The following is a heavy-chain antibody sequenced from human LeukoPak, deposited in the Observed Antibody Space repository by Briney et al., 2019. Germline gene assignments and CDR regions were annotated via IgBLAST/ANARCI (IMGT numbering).Heavy chain of an antibody. D-gene: IGHD5-18*01. CDR1: GFTFNIHW. Sequence: GSLRLSCAASGFTFNIHWMTWVRQPPGKGLEWIGEINHSGSTNYNPSLKSRVTISVDTSKNQFSLKLSSVTAADTAVYYCARGGYHAYYLDYWGQGSLVTVSS. CDR3: ARGGYHAYYLDY. J-gene: IGHJ4*02. CDR2: INHSGST. V-gene: IGHV4-34*01.